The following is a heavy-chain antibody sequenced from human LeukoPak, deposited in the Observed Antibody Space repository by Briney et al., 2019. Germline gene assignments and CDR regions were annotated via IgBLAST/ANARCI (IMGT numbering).Heavy chain of an antibody. J-gene: IGHJ3*02. V-gene: IGHV5-51*01. D-gene: IGHD2/OR15-2a*01. CDR3: ARLRFPLFSAFDI. CDR1: GYSFTNYW. Sequence: GESLKISCKGSGYSFTNYWIGWVRQMPGKGLEWVGIIYPGDSDTRYSPSFQGQVTISADKSISTAYLQWSSLKASDTAMYYCARLRFPLFSAFDIWGQGTMVTVSS. CDR2: IYPGDSDT.